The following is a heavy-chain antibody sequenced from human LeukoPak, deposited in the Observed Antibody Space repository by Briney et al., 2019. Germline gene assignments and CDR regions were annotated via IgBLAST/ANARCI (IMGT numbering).Heavy chain of an antibody. CDR2: IYTSGST. V-gene: IGHV4-4*07. J-gene: IGHJ3*02. Sequence: SETLSLTCTVSGGSISGYYWSWIRQAAGKGLEWIVRIYTSGSTHYNPSIKSRATMSVDTSKNQFSLKLSSVTAADTAVYYCARIITGTTTAFDIWGQGTMVTVSS. CDR3: ARIITGTTTAFDI. D-gene: IGHD1-7*01. CDR1: GGSISGYY.